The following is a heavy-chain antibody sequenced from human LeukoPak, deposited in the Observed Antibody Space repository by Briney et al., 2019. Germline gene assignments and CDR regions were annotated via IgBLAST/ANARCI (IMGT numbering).Heavy chain of an antibody. V-gene: IGHV3-33*01. Sequence: GGSLRLSCVASGFTFSRHGMHWIRQAPGKGLEWVAVIWYDGSDKYYADSVKGRFIISRDNSKNTLGLQMNSLRAEDTAVYYCARWGNNKILDYWGQGTLVTVSS. CDR3: ARWGNNKILDY. CDR2: IWYDGSDK. D-gene: IGHD1/OR15-1a*01. J-gene: IGHJ4*02. CDR1: GFTFSRHG.